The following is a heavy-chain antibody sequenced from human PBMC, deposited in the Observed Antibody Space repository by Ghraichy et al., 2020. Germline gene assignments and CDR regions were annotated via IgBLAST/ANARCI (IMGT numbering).Heavy chain of an antibody. J-gene: IGHJ2*01. V-gene: IGHV4-31*03. D-gene: IGHD3-9*01. CDR3: ARLVDGRVYFDL. CDR1: GGSINSGGNY. CDR2: IKYSGDT. Sequence: SETLSLTCNVSGGSINSGGNYWSWIRQHPGRGLEWIGYIKYSGDTYYNPSLMSRVAISTDKSKNQFSLKLTSVSAADTAVYHCARLVDGRVYFDLWGRGTLVTVSS.